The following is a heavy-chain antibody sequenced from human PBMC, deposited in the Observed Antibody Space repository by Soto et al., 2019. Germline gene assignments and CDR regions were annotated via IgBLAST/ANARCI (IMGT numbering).Heavy chain of an antibody. CDR1: GFTFSTYG. D-gene: IGHD4-17*01. CDR3: AKDLQSYGDYDYYCYGMDV. J-gene: IGHJ6*02. CDR2: ISYDGTNK. V-gene: IGHV3-30*18. Sequence: QVQLVESGGGEVQPGRSLTLSCAASGFTFSTYGMHWVRQPPGKGLEWVAVISYDGTNKFYSDSVKGRFTISRDNFKNTLTLKMNSLRADDTAVYSCAKDLQSYGDYDYYCYGMDVWGLGTRVTVSS.